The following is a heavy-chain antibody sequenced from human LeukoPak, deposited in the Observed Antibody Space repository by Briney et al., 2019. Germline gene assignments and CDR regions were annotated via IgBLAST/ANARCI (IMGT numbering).Heavy chain of an antibody. CDR3: ARDRRGGQQLVREYFDY. CDR1: GYTFTGYY. CDR2: INPNSGGT. D-gene: IGHD6-13*01. J-gene: IGHJ4*02. V-gene: IGHV1-2*02. Sequence: GASVKVSCKASGYTFTGYYMHWVRQAPGQGLEWMGWINPNSGGTNYAQKFQGRVTMTRDTSTSTVYMELSSLRSEDTAVYYCARDRRGGQQLVREYFDYWGQGTLVTVSS.